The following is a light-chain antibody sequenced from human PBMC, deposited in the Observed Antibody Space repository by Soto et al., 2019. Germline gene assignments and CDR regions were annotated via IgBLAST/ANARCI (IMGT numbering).Light chain of an antibody. CDR2: KAS. J-gene: IGKJ4*01. CDR3: QQYNTYPLT. CDR1: QSISTW. Sequence: DIQMTQSPFTLSASVGDRVTITCRASQSISTWLAWYQQKPGKAPKLLIYKASSLESGVPSRFSGSGSGTEFTLTISSLQPDDFATYYCQQYNTYPLTFGGGTTVEIK. V-gene: IGKV1-5*03.